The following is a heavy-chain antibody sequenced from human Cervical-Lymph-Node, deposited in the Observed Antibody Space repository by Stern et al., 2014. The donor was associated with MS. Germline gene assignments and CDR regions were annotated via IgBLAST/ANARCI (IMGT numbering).Heavy chain of an antibody. J-gene: IGHJ5*02. CDR2: IYTTGST. Sequence: QVQLVQSGPGLVKPSQTLSLTCTVSGGSISSGSYYWNWIRQPAGKGLEWIGRIYTTGSTNYNPSLKSRVTISVDTSRNQFSLKLSSVTAADTAVYYCARVDDAGSYWWSGRFDPWGQGTLVTVSS. CDR1: GGSISSGSYY. CDR3: ARVDDAGSYWWSGRFDP. V-gene: IGHV4-61*02. D-gene: IGHD1-26*01.